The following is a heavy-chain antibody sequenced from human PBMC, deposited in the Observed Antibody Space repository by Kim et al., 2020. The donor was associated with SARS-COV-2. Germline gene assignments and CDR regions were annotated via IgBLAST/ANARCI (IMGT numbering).Heavy chain of an antibody. CDR3: ARGPPNYYDSSGYYYVNY. CDR2: MNPNSGNT. CDR1: GYTFTSYD. D-gene: IGHD3-22*01. J-gene: IGHJ4*02. Sequence: ASVKVSCKASGYTFTSYDINWVRQATGQGLEWMGWMNPNSGNTGYAQKFQGRVTMTRNTSISTAYMELSSLRSEDTAVYYCARGPPNYYDSSGYYYVNYWGQGTLVTVSS. V-gene: IGHV1-8*01.